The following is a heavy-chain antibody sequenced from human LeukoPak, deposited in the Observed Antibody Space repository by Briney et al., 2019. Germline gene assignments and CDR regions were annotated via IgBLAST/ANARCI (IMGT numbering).Heavy chain of an antibody. V-gene: IGHV3-49*04. Sequence: GGSLRLSCATSGFTFGEHAMSCARHAPGKGLEWVGLIRSKLSGATTEYAASVKGRFSISRDDSKSIAYLQMNSLKTEDTAVYYCSRAAGYSSSYYFDYWGQGTLVTVSS. D-gene: IGHD6-19*01. CDR1: GFTFGEHA. CDR3: SRAAGYSSSYYFDY. J-gene: IGHJ4*02. CDR2: IRSKLSGATT.